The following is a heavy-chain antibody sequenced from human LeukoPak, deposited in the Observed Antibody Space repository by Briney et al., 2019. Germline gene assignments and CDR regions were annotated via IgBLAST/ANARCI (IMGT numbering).Heavy chain of an antibody. D-gene: IGHD2-15*01. Sequence: SETLSLTCAVSGGSISSSNWWRWGRQPPGEGLEGIGGIYHSGSTNYNPSLKNRLTISVDKSKNQFSLKLSSVTAAHTAVYYRARWPKGYCSGGSCYTAYWGQATLVTVS. CDR1: GGSISSSNW. V-gene: IGHV4-4*02. CDR2: IYHSGST. J-gene: IGHJ4*02. CDR3: ARWPKGYCSGGSCYTAY.